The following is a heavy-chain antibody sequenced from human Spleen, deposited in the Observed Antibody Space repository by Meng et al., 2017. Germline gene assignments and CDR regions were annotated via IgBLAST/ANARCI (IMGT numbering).Heavy chain of an antibody. V-gene: IGHV4-4*02. CDR1: GGSISSSNW. J-gene: IGHJ4*02. CDR2: INHSGST. D-gene: IGHD5-12*01. CDR3: ARSQGPYSGYDLNY. Sequence: QVQLQESCPRLVKPSGTLSLTCAVSGGSISSSNWWSWIRQPPGKGLEWIGEINHSGSTSYNPSLKSRVTISVDTSKNHFYLKLSSVTAADTAVYYCARSQGPYSGYDLNYWGQGSLVTVSS.